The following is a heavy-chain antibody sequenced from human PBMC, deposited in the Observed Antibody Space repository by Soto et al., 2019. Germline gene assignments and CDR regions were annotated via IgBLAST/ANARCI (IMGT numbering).Heavy chain of an antibody. Sequence: GGSLRLSCAASGFTFSSYAMSWVRQAPGKGLEWVSAISGSGGSTYYADSVKGRFTISRDNSKNTLYLQMNSLRAEDTAVYYCAKDLWYDILTGYLDYWGQGTLVTVSS. V-gene: IGHV3-23*01. J-gene: IGHJ4*02. CDR3: AKDLWYDILTGYLDY. CDR2: ISGSGGST. CDR1: GFTFSSYA. D-gene: IGHD3-9*01.